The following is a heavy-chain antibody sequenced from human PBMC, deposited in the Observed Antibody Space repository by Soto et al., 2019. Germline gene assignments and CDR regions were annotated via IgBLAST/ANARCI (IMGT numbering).Heavy chain of an antibody. D-gene: IGHD6-13*01. J-gene: IGHJ3*02. CDR3: ARHRGDGSSWYDAFDI. CDR1: GGSISSCY. CDR2: IYYSGST. Sequence: SETLSLTCTVSGGSISSCYWSWIRQPPGKGLEWIGYIYYSGSTNYNPSPKSRVTISVDTSKNRFSLKLSSVTAADTAVYYCARHRGDGSSWYDAFDIWGQGTMVTVSS. V-gene: IGHV4-59*08.